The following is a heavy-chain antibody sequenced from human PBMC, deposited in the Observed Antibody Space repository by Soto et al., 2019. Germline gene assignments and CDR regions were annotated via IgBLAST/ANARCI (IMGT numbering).Heavy chain of an antibody. CDR1: GGSFSGYY. D-gene: IGHD3-10*01. CDR3: ARGSSGFTVYYYGMEV. J-gene: IGHJ6*02. V-gene: IGHV4-34*01. CDR2: INHSGST. Sequence: SETLSLTCAVYGGSFSGYYWSWIRQPPGKGLEWIGEINHSGSTNYNPSLKSRVTISVDTSKNQFSLKLSSVTAADTAVYYCARGSSGFTVYYYGMEVWGQGTTVTLSS.